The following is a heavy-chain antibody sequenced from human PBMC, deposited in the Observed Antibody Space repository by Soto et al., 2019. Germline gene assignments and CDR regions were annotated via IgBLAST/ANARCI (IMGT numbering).Heavy chain of an antibody. V-gene: IGHV4-39*01. D-gene: IGHD4-17*01. J-gene: IGHJ4*02. Sequence: PSETLSLTCTVSGGSISSSSYYWGWIRQPPGKGLEWIGKIYYSGSTYYNPSLKSRVTISVDTSKNQFSLRLTSVTAADTAVYYCARNYGDYFNYWGQGALVTVS. CDR1: GGSISSSSYY. CDR3: ARNYGDYFNY. CDR2: IYYSGST.